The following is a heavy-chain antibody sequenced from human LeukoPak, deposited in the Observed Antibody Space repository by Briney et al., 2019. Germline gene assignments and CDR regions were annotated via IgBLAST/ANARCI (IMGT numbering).Heavy chain of an antibody. CDR2: VHHTGRT. Sequence: SETLSLTCTVSGDSISGSNYHWGWIRQPPGKGLEWLGTVHHTGRTFYNPSLRGRTTVSVDTSKNQFSLKLTSVAAADTAVYYCAREPDAWGQGTLVTVSS. CDR3: AREPDA. J-gene: IGHJ5*02. CDR1: GDSISGSNYH. V-gene: IGHV4-39*07.